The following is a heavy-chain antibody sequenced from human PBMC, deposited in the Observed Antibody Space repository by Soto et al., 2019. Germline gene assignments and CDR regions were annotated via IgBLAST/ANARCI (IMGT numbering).Heavy chain of an antibody. V-gene: IGHV1-69*02. CDR2: IIPLLGIA. J-gene: IGHJ4*02. Sequence: QVQLVQSGAEVTKPGSSVKVSCKASGGTFSSYTISWVRQAPGPGLEWMGRIIPLLGIANYAQTFPGRVTITADKSTSTAYMELSSLRSEDTAVYYCARVRTPLGSSGADYWGQGTLVTVAS. CDR1: GGTFSSYT. CDR3: ARVRTPLGSSGADY. D-gene: IGHD6-25*01.